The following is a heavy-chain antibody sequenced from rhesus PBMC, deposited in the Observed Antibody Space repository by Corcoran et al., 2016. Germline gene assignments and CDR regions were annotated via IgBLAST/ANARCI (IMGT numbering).Heavy chain of an antibody. CDR3: ARGGRVVVLTAYFDY. V-gene: IGHV1S2*01. CDR1: GYTFTDYY. CDR2: INPYNGNT. Sequence: QVQLVQSGAEVKKPGSSVKVSCKASGYTFTDYYMHWVRQAPRQGFEWMGLINPYNGNTKYAQKFQGRVTITRYISTGMAYMELSSLRSEDTAVYYCARGGRVVVLTAYFDYWGQGVLVTVSS. J-gene: IGHJ4*01. D-gene: IGHD2-15*01.